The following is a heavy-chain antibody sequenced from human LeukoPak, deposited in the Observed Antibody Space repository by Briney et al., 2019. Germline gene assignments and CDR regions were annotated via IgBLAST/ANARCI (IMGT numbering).Heavy chain of an antibody. Sequence: GGSLRLSCAASGFTFSRFGMNWVRQAPGKGLEWVSYISSTGSPIYYADSVKGRFTISRDNAKNSLYLQMNSLRDDGTAVYYCAQKGGTDYWGQGTLVTVSS. CDR1: GFTFSRFG. CDR2: ISSTGSPI. CDR3: AQKGGTDY. D-gene: IGHD2-15*01. V-gene: IGHV3-48*02. J-gene: IGHJ4*02.